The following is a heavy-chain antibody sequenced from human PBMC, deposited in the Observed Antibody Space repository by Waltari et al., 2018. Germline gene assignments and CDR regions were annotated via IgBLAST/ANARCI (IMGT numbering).Heavy chain of an antibody. Sequence: QVQLVQSGAEVKKPGASVKVSCKASGYTFTSYAMHWVRQAPGQRLAWMGWIHAGNGNTKYSQKCQGRVTITRDTSASTAYMELSSLRSEDTAVYYCARGGMGGSGSYPGAFDIWGQGTTVTVSS. CDR2: IHAGNGNT. CDR1: GYTFTSYA. CDR3: ARGGMGGSGSYPGAFDI. V-gene: IGHV1-3*01. D-gene: IGHD3-10*01. J-gene: IGHJ3*02.